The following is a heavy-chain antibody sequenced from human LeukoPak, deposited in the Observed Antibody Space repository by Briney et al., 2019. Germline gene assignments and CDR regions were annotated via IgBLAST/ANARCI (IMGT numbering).Heavy chain of an antibody. V-gene: IGHV1-69*13. D-gene: IGHD2-2*01. Sequence: GASVKVSCKASGGTFSSYAISWVRQAPGQGLEWMGGIIPIFGTANYAQKFQGRVTITADESTSTGYLELSSLRSEDTAVYYCARAGGCSSTSCYYLNDAFDIWGQGTMVTVSS. J-gene: IGHJ3*02. CDR3: ARAGGCSSTSCYYLNDAFDI. CDR1: GGTFSSYA. CDR2: IIPIFGTA.